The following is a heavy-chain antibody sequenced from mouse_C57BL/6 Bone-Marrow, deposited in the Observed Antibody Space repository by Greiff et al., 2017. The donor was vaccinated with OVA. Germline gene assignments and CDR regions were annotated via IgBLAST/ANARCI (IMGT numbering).Heavy chain of an antibody. CDR3: AREVLFYDYDPLGY. D-gene: IGHD2-4*01. CDR2: INPSSGYT. J-gene: IGHJ2*01. CDR1: GYTFTSYT. V-gene: IGHV1-4*01. Sequence: LVESGAELARPGASVKMSCKASGYTFTSYTMHWVKQRPGQGLEWIGYINPSSGYTKYNQKFKDKATLTADKSSSTAYMQLSSLTSEDSAVYYCAREVLFYDYDPLGYWGQGTTLTVSS.